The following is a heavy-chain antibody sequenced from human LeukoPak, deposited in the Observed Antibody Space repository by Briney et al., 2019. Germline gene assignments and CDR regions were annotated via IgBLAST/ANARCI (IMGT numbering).Heavy chain of an antibody. CDR2: INPSGGST. D-gene: IGHD1-26*01. V-gene: IGHV1-46*01. CDR1: GYTFTSYY. J-gene: IGHJ4*02. CDR3: ATSVSGELLLFDY. Sequence: ASVKVSCKASGYTFTSYYMHWVRQAPGQGLEWMGIINPSGGSTSYAQKFQGRVTMARDTSTSTVYMELSSLRSEDTAVYYCATSVSGELLLFDYWGQGTLVTVSS.